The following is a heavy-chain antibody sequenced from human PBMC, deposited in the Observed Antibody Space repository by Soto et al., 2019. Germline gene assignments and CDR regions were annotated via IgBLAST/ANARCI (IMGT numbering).Heavy chain of an antibody. CDR1: GGSITTRDCY. CDR3: ARETMWPSGRYYYYGMDV. CDR2: ISYSGNT. J-gene: IGHJ6*02. D-gene: IGHD1-1*01. V-gene: IGHV4-30-4*01. Sequence: SETLSLTCSVSGGSITTRDCYWSWIRQPPGKGLEWIGYISYSGNTFYNSSLKSRVAISVDTSKNQFSLNMSSVTAADTAVYYCARETMWPSGRYYYYGMDVWGQGTTVTVSS.